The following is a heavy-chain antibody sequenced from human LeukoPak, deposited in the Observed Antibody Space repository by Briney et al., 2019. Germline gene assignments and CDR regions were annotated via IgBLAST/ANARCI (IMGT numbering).Heavy chain of an antibody. CDR2: IQYDESNK. V-gene: IGHV3-30*02. CDR1: GFIFSKYG. J-gene: IGHJ4*02. CDR3: TRGGYYDGSGYYPFDY. D-gene: IGHD3-22*01. Sequence: GGSLRLSCVASGFIFSKYGMHWVRQAPGRGLEGVAFIQYDESNKYYADSIKGRFTLSRDNTKNTLYLKTISLRPKDTAVYYCTRGGYYDGSGYYPFDYWGQGTLVTVSS.